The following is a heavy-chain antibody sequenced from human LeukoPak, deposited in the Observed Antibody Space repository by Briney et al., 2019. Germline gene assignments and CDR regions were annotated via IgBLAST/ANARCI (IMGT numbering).Heavy chain of an antibody. J-gene: IGHJ4*02. CDR3: ARDKSNKGHDC. Sequence: EGSLRLSCAASGFTLSDYYMTWIRQAPGKGLEWVSYVSNGGSSSILYADSVKGRFTVFRDYAKNSLYLQMNSLRADDTGVYYCARDKSNKGHDCWGQGTLVTVSS. CDR2: VSNGGSSSI. V-gene: IGHV3-11*01. CDR1: GFTLSDYY.